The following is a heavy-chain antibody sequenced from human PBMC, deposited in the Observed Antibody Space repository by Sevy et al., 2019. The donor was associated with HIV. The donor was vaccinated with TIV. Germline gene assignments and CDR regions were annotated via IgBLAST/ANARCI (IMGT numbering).Heavy chain of an antibody. V-gene: IGHV1-18*01. CDR3: ARDKPINRYCTNGVCSYYYYYGMDV. D-gene: IGHD2-8*01. CDR2: ISAYNGNT. Sequence: ASVKVSCKASGYTFTSYGISWVRQAPGQGLEWMGWISAYNGNTNYAQKLQGRVTMTTDTSTSTAYMELRSLRSDDTAMYYCARDKPINRYCTNGVCSYYYYYGMDVWGQGTTVTVSS. J-gene: IGHJ6*02. CDR1: GYTFTSYG.